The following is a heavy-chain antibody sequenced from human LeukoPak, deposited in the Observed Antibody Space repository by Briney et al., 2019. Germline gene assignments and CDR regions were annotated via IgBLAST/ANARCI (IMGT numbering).Heavy chain of an antibody. V-gene: IGHV4-59*01. D-gene: IGHD1-1*01. CDR3: ARRVATTGIYAFDI. CDR1: GGSISSYY. J-gene: IGHJ3*02. CDR2: IYYSGST. Sequence: PSETLSLTCTVSGGSISSYYWSWIRQPPGKGLEWIGYIYYSGSTNYNPSLKSRVTISVDTSKNQFSLKLSSVTAADTAVYYCARRVATTGIYAFDIWGQGTMVTVSS.